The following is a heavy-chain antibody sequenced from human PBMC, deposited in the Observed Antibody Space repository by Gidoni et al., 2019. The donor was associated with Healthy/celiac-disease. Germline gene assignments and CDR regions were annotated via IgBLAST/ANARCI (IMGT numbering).Heavy chain of an antibody. CDR2: ISWNSGSI. J-gene: IGHJ4*02. V-gene: IGHV3-9*01. CDR1: GFTFDDYA. Sequence: EVQLVESGGGLVQPGRSLRLSCAASGFTFDDYAMHWVRQAPGKGLEWVSGISWNSGSIGYADSVKGRFTISRDNAKNSLYLQMNSLRAEDTALYYCAKGHVDSSSWAVFDYWGQGTLVTVSS. CDR3: AKGHVDSSSWAVFDY. D-gene: IGHD6-13*01.